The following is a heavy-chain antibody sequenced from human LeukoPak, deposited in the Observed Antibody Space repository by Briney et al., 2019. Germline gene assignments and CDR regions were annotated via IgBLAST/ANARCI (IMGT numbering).Heavy chain of an antibody. CDR3: AKVRIGWFDP. D-gene: IGHD2-21*01. V-gene: IGHV3-23*01. CDR1: GFTFSSYA. J-gene: IGHJ5*02. CDR2: INGSGGST. Sequence: GGSLRLSCAASGFTFSSYAMSWVRQAPGKGLEWVSAINGSGGSTYYADSVKGRFTISSDNSKNTLYLQMNSLRAEDTAVYYCAKVRIGWFDPWGQGTLVTVSS.